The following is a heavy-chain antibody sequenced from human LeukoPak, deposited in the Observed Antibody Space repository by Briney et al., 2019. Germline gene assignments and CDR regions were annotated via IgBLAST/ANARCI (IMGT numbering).Heavy chain of an antibody. V-gene: IGHV4-59*01. CDR3: ARVLSSGWYRS. J-gene: IGHJ4*02. D-gene: IGHD6-19*01. CDR2: IYYSGST. Sequence: SETLSLTCTVSGGSISHYFWSWIRQPPGKPLEWIGYIYYSGSTNYNPSLKSRLTISVDTSKDQFSLKLSSVTAADTAVYYCARVLSSGWYRSWGQGTLVTVSS. CDR1: GGSISHYF.